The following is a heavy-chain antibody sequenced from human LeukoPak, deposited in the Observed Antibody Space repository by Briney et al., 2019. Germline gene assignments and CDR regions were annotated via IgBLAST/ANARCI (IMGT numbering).Heavy chain of an antibody. J-gene: IGHJ4*02. CDR3: AKVRKRSVVPAGFDY. V-gene: IGHV3-23*01. Sequence: GGSLRLSCAASGFTFSSYAMSWVRQAPGKGLEWVSAISGSGGSTYYADSVKGRFTISRDNSKNTLYLQMNSLRAEDTAVYYCAKVRKRSVVPAGFDYWGQGTLVTVSS. CDR1: GFTFSSYA. D-gene: IGHD2-2*01. CDR2: ISGSGGST.